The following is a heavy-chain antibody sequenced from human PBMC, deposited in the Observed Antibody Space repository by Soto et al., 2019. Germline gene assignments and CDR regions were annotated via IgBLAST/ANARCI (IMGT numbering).Heavy chain of an antibody. CDR3: VTERDGYNGH. Sequence: EVQLVESGGGLVKPGGSLRLSCAAAGFTFSNAWMDWVRQAPGKGLEWVGRSKGKADGGTADYAAPVQGRFTISRDDSKNTLYLQMNSLKTEDTGVYYCVTERDGYNGHWGQGTLVTVSS. D-gene: IGHD6-25*01. V-gene: IGHV3-15*07. J-gene: IGHJ4*02. CDR2: SKGKADGGTA. CDR1: GFTFSNAW.